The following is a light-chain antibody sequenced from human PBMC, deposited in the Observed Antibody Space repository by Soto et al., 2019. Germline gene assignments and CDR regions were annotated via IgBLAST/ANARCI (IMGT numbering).Light chain of an antibody. CDR1: QGISSY. V-gene: IGKV1-8*01. Sequence: AIRMTQSPSSFSAATGDRVTITCRASQGISSYLAWYQQKPGKAPKLLIYAASTLQSGVPSRFSGSGSGTDFTLTISCLQSEDFATYYCQQYYSYPRTFGQGTKLDSK. CDR2: AAS. J-gene: IGKJ1*01. CDR3: QQYYSYPRT.